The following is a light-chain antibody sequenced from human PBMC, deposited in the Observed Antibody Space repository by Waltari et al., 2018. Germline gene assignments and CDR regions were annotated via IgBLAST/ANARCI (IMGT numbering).Light chain of an antibody. CDR1: QSVSSH. J-gene: IGKJ2*01. CDR2: DSS. Sequence: DIMMTQSPATLSVSPGERATLSCRSRQSVSSHLACYQQIPGQPPRLLIYDSSTRATGIPARFSGSGSGTDFTLTISSLQSEDFAVYYCQQYANWVYTFGQGTKLEIK. V-gene: IGKV3-15*01. CDR3: QQYANWVYT.